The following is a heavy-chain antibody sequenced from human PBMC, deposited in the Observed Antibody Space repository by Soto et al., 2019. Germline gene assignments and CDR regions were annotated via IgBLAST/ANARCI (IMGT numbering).Heavy chain of an antibody. Sequence: QVQLQESGPGLVKPSETLSLTCTVSGGSISGDYWNWIRQPAGKGLEWIGRVYTSGSTNYNPSLKSRVTMSVDTAKNQFSLKLSSVTAADTAVYYCARRGGGNSGRNFDLWGRGTLVSVSS. V-gene: IGHV4-4*07. J-gene: IGHJ2*01. CDR1: GGSISGDY. D-gene: IGHD1-26*01. CDR3: ARRGGGNSGRNFDL. CDR2: VYTSGST.